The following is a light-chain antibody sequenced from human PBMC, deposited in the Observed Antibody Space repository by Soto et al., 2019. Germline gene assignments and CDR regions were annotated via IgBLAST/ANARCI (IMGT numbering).Light chain of an antibody. CDR2: KAS. CDR3: QQYNNYWT. CDR1: QSISSW. Sequence: DIQMTQSPSTLSASVGDRVTITCPASQSISSWLAWYRQKPGKAPKLLIYKASSLGSGVPSRFSGSGSGTEFTLTISSLQPDDFATYYCQQYNNYWTFGQGTKVEIK. J-gene: IGKJ1*01. V-gene: IGKV1-5*03.